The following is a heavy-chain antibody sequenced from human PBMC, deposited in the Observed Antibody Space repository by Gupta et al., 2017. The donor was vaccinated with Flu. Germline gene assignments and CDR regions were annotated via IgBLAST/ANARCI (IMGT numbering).Heavy chain of an antibody. CDR2: VDPEDAET. CDR3: STDLKYYFDGRGNLRSNPDPFDF. Sequence: EVQLVQSGAEVTKPGATVKISCKASGYTFTDFYIHWVRQAPGKSLEWMGLVDPEDAETKYSEKFQGRVTITADTSTAAAYMELSGLRSEDTAVYFCSTDLKYYFDGRGNLRSNPDPFDFWGQGTLITVSS. CDR1: GYTFTDFY. J-gene: IGHJ4*02. D-gene: IGHD3-22*01. V-gene: IGHV1-69-2*01.